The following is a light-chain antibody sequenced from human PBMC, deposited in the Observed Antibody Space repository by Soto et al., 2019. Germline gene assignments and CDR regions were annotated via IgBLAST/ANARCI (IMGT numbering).Light chain of an antibody. Sequence: SALTQPPSASGSPGQSVTISCTGTSSDVGGYNYVSWFQQHPGKAPKLIIHEVNQRPSGVPDRFSGSKSGNTASLTVSGLQAEDEATYYCSSYGGYNNVVFGTGTKVTVL. J-gene: IGLJ1*01. CDR2: EVN. V-gene: IGLV2-8*01. CDR3: SSYGGYNNVV. CDR1: SSDVGGYNY.